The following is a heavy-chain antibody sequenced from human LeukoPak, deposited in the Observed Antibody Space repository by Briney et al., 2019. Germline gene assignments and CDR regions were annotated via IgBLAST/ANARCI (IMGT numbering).Heavy chain of an antibody. Sequence: GASVKVSCKASGYTFTYYYIHWMRQAPGQGLEWMGGIIPIFGTANYAQKFQGRVTITADESTSTAYMELSSLRSEDTAVYYCARWPSVGAAPWAFDIWGQGTMVTVSS. V-gene: IGHV1-69*13. J-gene: IGHJ3*02. CDR3: ARWPSVGAAPWAFDI. D-gene: IGHD6-13*01. CDR1: GYTFTYYY. CDR2: IIPIFGTA.